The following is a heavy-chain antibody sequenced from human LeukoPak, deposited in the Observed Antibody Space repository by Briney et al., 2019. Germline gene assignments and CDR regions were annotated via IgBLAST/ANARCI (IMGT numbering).Heavy chain of an antibody. CDR2: INPSGGST. Sequence: ASVKVSCTASGYTFTSYYMHWVRQAPGQGLEWMGIINPSGGSTSYAQKFQGRATMTRDTSTSTVYMELSSLRSEDTAVYYCARVWGDYDSSGYYDYWGQGTLVTVSS. V-gene: IGHV1-46*01. CDR3: ARVWGDYDSSGYYDY. D-gene: IGHD3-22*01. J-gene: IGHJ4*02. CDR1: GYTFTSYY.